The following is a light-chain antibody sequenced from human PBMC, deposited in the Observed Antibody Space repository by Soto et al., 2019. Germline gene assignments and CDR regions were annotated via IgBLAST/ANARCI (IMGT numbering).Light chain of an antibody. CDR3: ISYTSSSTLYV. V-gene: IGLV2-14*01. CDR1: SSDVGGYNY. Sequence: QSVLTQPASVSGSPGQSITISCTGTSSDVGGYNYVSWYQQHPGKAPKLMIYDVSNRPSGVSNRFSSSKSGNTASLTISGLHAGDEVYYYCISYTSSSTLYVLGSGTNVTVL. CDR2: DVS. J-gene: IGLJ1*01.